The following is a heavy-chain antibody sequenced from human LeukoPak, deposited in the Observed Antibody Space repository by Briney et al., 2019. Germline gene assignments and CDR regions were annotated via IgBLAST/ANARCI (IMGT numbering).Heavy chain of an antibody. D-gene: IGHD4-17*01. CDR2: INIDGITT. J-gene: IGHJ4*02. V-gene: IGHV3-74*01. CDR1: GFTFSGYW. CDR3: ARIMTTVTTLDY. Sequence: GGSLRLSCAASGFTFSGYWMHWVRQAPGKGLVWVSRINIDGITTSYADSVKGRFTISRDNAKNTLYLQMNSLRAEDTAVYYCARIMTTVTTLDYWGQGTLVTVSS.